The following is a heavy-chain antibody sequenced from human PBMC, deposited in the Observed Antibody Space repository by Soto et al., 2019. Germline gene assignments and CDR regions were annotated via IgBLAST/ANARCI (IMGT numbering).Heavy chain of an antibody. Sequence: QITLKESGPTLVKPTQTLTLTCTFSGFSLYSSGVGVGWIRQPPGKALEWLALTYWDDDKRYSPSLKNRLTXTXXTSKNQVVLTMTNMDPVDTATYYCAHRPSAGHFDFWGQGTLVTVSS. CDR2: TYWDDDK. CDR3: AHRPSAGHFDF. J-gene: IGHJ4*02. CDR1: GFSLYSSGVG. V-gene: IGHV2-5*02. D-gene: IGHD6-13*01.